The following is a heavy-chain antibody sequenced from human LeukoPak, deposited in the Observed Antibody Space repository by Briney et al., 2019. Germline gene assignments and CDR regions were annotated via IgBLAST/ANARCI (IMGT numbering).Heavy chain of an antibody. CDR2: ISYDGSNK. Sequence: PGGSLRLSCAASGFIFSSYWMTWVRQAPGKGLEWVAVISYDGSNKYYADSVKGRFTISRDNSKNTLYLQMNSLRAEDTAVYYCARGRDGYKYYYGMDVWGQGTTVTVSS. V-gene: IGHV3-30-3*01. CDR1: GFIFSSYW. D-gene: IGHD5-24*01. CDR3: ARGRDGYKYYYGMDV. J-gene: IGHJ6*02.